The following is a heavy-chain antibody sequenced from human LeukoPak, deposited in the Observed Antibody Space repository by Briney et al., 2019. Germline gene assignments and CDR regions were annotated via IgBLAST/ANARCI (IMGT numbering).Heavy chain of an antibody. CDR3: DRMIRVCFNWLLKCYFYHLDV. V-gene: IGHV3-7*01. D-gene: IGHD3-9*01. CDR1: GFTLSNYW. J-gene: IGHJ6*03. Sequence: PGGSLRLSCAASGFTLSNYWMRWVRQGPGKGLERVANIKQDGSEKYYVGSVKDRFTISRDNAKNSLYLQMYSLRAQDTAVYYSDRMIRVCFNWLLKCYFYHLDVWGKGTTVTVSS. CDR2: IKQDGSEK.